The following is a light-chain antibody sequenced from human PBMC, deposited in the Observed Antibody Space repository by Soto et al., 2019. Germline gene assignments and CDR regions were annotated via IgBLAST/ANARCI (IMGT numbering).Light chain of an antibody. Sequence: IHMTHSPAALSASVLYRVTITFRASQSIGSWLAWYQQKPGKAPKLLIFAASTLVRGVPSRFSGRGSGTEFTLTISSLQADDYATFYCQQYHTDWTFGQGTKVDI. J-gene: IGKJ1*01. CDR2: AAS. V-gene: IGKV1-5*01. CDR3: QQYHTDWT. CDR1: QSIGSW.